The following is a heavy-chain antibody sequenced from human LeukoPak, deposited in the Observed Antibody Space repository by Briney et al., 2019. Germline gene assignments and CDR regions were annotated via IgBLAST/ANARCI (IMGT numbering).Heavy chain of an antibody. CDR2: IYTSGST. CDR1: GGSISSYY. Sequence: LETLSLTCTVSGGSISSYYWSWIRQPAGKGLEWIGRIYTSGSTNYNPSLKSRVTMSVDTSKNQFSLKLSSVTAADTAVYYCARDCYYDSSGYLDPYYYYGMDVWGQGTTVTVSS. D-gene: IGHD3-22*01. J-gene: IGHJ6*02. CDR3: ARDCYYDSSGYLDPYYYYGMDV. V-gene: IGHV4-4*07.